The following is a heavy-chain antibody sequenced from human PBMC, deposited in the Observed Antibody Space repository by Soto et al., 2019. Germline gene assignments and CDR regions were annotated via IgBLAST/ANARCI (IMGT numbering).Heavy chain of an antibody. J-gene: IGHJ4*02. Sequence: QVQLVQSGTEVKRPGASVKVSCQTSGYTFLRDAIAWVRQAPGQGLEWMGWINTGNGQTHYSPKFQGRVTMTTDTATSTAYLDLGGLRSDDTAVYSCGRFTDAQYCSGGPCSSKYWGQGTLVT. CDR3: GRFTDAQYCSGGPCSSKY. D-gene: IGHD2-15*01. V-gene: IGHV1-18*04. CDR1: GYTFLRDA. CDR2: INTGNGQT.